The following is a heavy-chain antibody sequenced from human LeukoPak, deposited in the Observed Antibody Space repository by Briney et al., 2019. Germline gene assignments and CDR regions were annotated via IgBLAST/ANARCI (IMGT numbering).Heavy chain of an antibody. D-gene: IGHD2-15*01. CDR3: AKDRVVVVGPALYFDY. J-gene: IGHJ4*02. V-gene: IGHV3-53*01. Sequence: GGSLRLSCTVSGFTVSSNSMSWVRQAPGKGLEWVSFIYSDNTHYSDSVKGRFTISRDNSKNTLYLQMNSLRAEDTALYYCAKDRVVVVGPALYFDYWGQGALVTVSS. CDR2: IYSDNT. CDR1: GFTVSSNS.